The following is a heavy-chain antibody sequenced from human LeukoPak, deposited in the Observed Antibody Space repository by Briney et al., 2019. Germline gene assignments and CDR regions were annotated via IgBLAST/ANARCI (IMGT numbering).Heavy chain of an antibody. J-gene: IGHJ3*02. V-gene: IGHV4-34*01. CDR2: IDHSGST. CDR3: ASGPVDINDALDI. Sequence: SETLSLTCAVYGGSFSGYYWSWIRQPPGKGLEWIGEIDHSGSTNYNPPLKSRVTISVDTSKNQFSLKLSSVTAADTAVYYCASGPVDINDALDIWGQGTMVTVSS. CDR1: GGSFSGYY. D-gene: IGHD1-14*01.